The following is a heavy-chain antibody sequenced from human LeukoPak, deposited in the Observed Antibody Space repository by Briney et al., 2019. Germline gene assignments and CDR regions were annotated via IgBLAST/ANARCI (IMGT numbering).Heavy chain of an antibody. Sequence: ASVKVSCKASGGTFSSYAISWVRQAPGQGLEWMGGIIPIFGTANYAQKFQGRVTITTDESTSTAYMELSSLRSEDTAVYYGARGDGYIAMNYYFDYWGQGTLVTVSS. D-gene: IGHD5-24*01. CDR1: GGTFSSYA. J-gene: IGHJ4*02. V-gene: IGHV1-69*05. CDR3: ARGDGYIAMNYYFDY. CDR2: IIPIFGTA.